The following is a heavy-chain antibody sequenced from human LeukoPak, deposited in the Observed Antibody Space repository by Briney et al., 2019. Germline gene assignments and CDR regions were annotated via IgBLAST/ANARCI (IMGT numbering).Heavy chain of an antibody. D-gene: IGHD1-1*01. V-gene: IGHV3-9*01. CDR3: AKGGTGP. J-gene: IGHJ5*02. CDR2: ISWNSGSI. Sequence: QPGRSLRLSCAASGFTFDDYAMRWVRHAPGKGLEWVSGISWNSGSIGYADSVKGRFTISRDNAKNSLYLQMNSLRAEDTALYYCAKGGTGPWGQGTLVTVSS. CDR1: GFTFDDYA.